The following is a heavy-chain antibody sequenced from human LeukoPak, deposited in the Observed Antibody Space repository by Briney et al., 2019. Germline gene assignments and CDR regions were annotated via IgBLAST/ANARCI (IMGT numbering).Heavy chain of an antibody. D-gene: IGHD6-6*01. J-gene: IGHJ6*02. V-gene: IGHV1-58*01. Sequence: SVKVSCKASGFTFPSSGVQWVRQARGQRLEWIGWIVVGSGNTNYAQKFQERVTITRDMSTSTAYMGLSSLRSEDTVVYYCAAVGWEYSSSPLPMDVWGQGTTVTVSS. CDR1: GFTFPSSG. CDR3: AAVGWEYSSSPLPMDV. CDR2: IVVGSGNT.